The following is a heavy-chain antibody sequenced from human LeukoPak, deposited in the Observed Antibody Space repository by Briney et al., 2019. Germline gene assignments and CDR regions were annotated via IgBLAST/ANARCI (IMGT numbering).Heavy chain of an antibody. CDR1: GFTFSSYW. Sequence: GGSLRLSCAASGFTFSSYWMTWVRQAPGKGLEWVANIKQDGTETYYVDSVKGRSTISRDNAKNSLYLQMNSLRAEDTAVYYCASGGYTYSYWGQGTLVTVSS. D-gene: IGHD5-18*01. J-gene: IGHJ4*02. CDR2: IKQDGTET. CDR3: ASGGYTYSY. V-gene: IGHV3-7*05.